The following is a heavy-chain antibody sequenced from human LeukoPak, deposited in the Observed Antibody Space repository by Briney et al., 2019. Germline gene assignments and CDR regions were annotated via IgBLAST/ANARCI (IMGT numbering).Heavy chain of an antibody. Sequence: GGSLRLSCAASGFTFSSYSMNWVRQAPGKGLEWVSSISSSSSYIYYADSVKGRFTISRDNAKNSLFLQMNSLRAEDTAVYYCARDRTTMVRGTTSYYYYMDVWGKGTTVTISS. CDR3: ARDRTTMVRGTTSYYYYMDV. CDR2: ISSSSSYI. CDR1: GFTFSSYS. V-gene: IGHV3-21*01. D-gene: IGHD3-10*01. J-gene: IGHJ6*03.